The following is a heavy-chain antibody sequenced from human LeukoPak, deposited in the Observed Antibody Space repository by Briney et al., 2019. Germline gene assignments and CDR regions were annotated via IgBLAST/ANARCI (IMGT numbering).Heavy chain of an antibody. D-gene: IGHD5-18*01. Sequence: ASVKVSCKASGYTFTGYYMHWVRQAPGPGLEWMGWINPNSGGTDYAQKFQGRVTMTRDTSISTAYMELSRLRSDDTAVYYCARDSRAAMVSDWFDPWGQGTLVTVSS. J-gene: IGHJ5*02. CDR1: GYTFTGYY. CDR2: INPNSGGT. V-gene: IGHV1-2*02. CDR3: ARDSRAAMVSDWFDP.